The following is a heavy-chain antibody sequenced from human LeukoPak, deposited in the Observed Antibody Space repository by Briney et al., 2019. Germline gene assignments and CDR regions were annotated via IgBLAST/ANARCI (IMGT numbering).Heavy chain of an antibody. CDR3: AYDSSGPFDY. CDR2: IYSGGST. V-gene: IGHV3-53*01. CDR1: GXTVSSNY. Sequence: PGGSLRLSCAASGXTVSSNYMSWVRQAPGKGLEWVSVIYSGGSTYYADSVKGRFTISRDNSKNTLYLQMNSLRAEDTAVYYCAYDSSGPFDYWGQGTLVTVSS. D-gene: IGHD3-22*01. J-gene: IGHJ4*02.